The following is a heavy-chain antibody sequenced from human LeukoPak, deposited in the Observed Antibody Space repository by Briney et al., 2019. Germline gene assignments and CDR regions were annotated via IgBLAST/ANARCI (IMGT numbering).Heavy chain of an antibody. CDR2: IYYSGST. J-gene: IGHJ4*02. CDR3: ARVGYCSGGSCYSHDY. D-gene: IGHD2-15*01. CDR1: GGSISSYY. Sequence: PSETLSLTCTASGGSISSYYWSWIRQPPGKGLEWIGYIYYSGSTNYNPSLKSRVTISVDTSKNQFSLKLSSVTAADTAVYYCARVGYCSGGSCYSHDYWGQGTLVTVSS. V-gene: IGHV4-59*01.